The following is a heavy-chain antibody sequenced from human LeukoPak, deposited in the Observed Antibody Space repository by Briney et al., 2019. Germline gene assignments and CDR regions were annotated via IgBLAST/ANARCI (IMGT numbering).Heavy chain of an antibody. CDR1: GFTSSSYW. V-gene: IGHV3-7*02. CDR2: IKQDGSEK. CDR3: ARRIAAAGKRVDY. D-gene: IGHD6-13*01. Sequence: PGRSMRLAWAASGFTSSSYWMSWVRQAPGKGPHQVANIKQDGSEKCYVDSVTGPFTMSRDNAKNSLYLQMNSLRAEDTAVYYRARRIAAAGKRVDYWGQGTLVTVSS. J-gene: IGHJ4*02.